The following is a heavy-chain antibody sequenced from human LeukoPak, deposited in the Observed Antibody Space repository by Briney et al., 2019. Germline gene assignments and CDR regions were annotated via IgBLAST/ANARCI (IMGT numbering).Heavy chain of an antibody. V-gene: IGHV3-21*01. D-gene: IGHD6-13*01. J-gene: IGHJ4*02. CDR3: ARDKGIAAAGAIDY. CDR2: ISSSSSYI. CDR1: GFTFSSYS. Sequence: AGYLRLYCAASGFTFSSYSMNWVRPAPGQGLEWVSCISSSSSYIHYADSVKGRFTISRDNAKNSLYLQMNSLRAEDTAVYYCARDKGIAAAGAIDYWGQGTLVTVSS.